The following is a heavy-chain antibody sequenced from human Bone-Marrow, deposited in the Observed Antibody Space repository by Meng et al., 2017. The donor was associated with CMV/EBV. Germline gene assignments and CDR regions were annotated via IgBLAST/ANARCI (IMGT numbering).Heavy chain of an antibody. V-gene: IGHV3-21*01. CDR2: ISSSGSYI. CDR1: GFTFSSYW. Sequence: GESLKIPCAASGFTFSSYWMSWVRQAPGKGLEWVSYISSSGSYISYADSLKGRLTISRDNAKNSLYLQMNSLRAEDTAVYYCARPLDTTVGRWNFGYWGQGTLVTFAS. D-gene: IGHD5-18*01. CDR3: ARPLDTTVGRWNFGY. J-gene: IGHJ4*02.